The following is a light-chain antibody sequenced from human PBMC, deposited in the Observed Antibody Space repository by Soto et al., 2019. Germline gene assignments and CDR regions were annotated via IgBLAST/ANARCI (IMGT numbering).Light chain of an antibody. V-gene: IGKV3-11*01. CDR2: DAS. CDR3: QQRSNWLT. Sequence: EIVLTQSPATLSLSPGERVTLSSRASQGIGKYLAWYQHKPGQAPRLLIYDASNRATGIPARFSGSGSGTDFTLTISSLEPEDFADYYCQQRSNWLTFGGGTKVEIK. J-gene: IGKJ4*01. CDR1: QGIGKY.